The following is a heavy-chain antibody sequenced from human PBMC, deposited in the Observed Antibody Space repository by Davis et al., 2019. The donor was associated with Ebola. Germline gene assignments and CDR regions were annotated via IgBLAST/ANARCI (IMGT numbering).Heavy chain of an antibody. D-gene: IGHD6-6*01. CDR3: AQGSSPDN. J-gene: IGHJ4*02. CDR1: GFPFTAYA. V-gene: IGHV3-23*01. CDR2: VSISGRDT. Sequence: GESLKISCAASGFPFTAYAMSWVRQPPGEGLQWVSTVSISGRDTNYIDSVMGRFTVSRDNSKNTVFLQMNSLRVEDTAHYYCAQGSSPDNWGPGTLVTVSS.